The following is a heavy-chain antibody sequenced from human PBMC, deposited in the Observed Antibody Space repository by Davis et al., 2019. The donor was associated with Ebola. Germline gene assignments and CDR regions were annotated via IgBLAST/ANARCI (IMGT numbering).Heavy chain of an antibody. J-gene: IGHJ6*03. CDR1: GGSISSYY. CDR2: IYYSGST. Sequence: SETLSLTCTVSGGSISSYYWSWIRQPPGKGLEWIGYIYYSGSTNYNPSLKSRVTISVDTSKNQFSLKLSSVTAADTAVYYCARESVEWYQPLVNDWYYYYYMDVWGKGTTVTVSS. CDR3: ARESVEWYQPLVNDWYYYYYMDV. V-gene: IGHV4-59*01. D-gene: IGHD2-2*01.